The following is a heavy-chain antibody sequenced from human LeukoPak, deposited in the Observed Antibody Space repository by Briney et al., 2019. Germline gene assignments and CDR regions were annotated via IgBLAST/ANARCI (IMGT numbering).Heavy chain of an antibody. CDR3: ARARNSYDSSGYCLDY. J-gene: IGHJ4*02. V-gene: IGHV4-30-2*01. CDR1: GGSISSGGYS. D-gene: IGHD3-22*01. CDR2: IYHSGST. Sequence: SETLSLTCAVSGGSISSGGYSWSWIRQPPGKGLEWIVYIYHSGSTYYNPSLKSRVTISVDRSKNQFSLKLSSVTAADTAVYYCARARNSYDSSGYCLDYWGQGTLVTVSS.